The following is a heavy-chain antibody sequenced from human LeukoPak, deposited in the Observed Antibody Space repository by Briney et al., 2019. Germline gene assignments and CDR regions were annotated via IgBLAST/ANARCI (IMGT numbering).Heavy chain of an antibody. V-gene: IGHV1-69*06. CDR1: GGTFSSYA. CDR2: IIPIFGTA. D-gene: IGHD2-2*01. CDR3: ARETGYCSSTSCYLYYYGMDV. Sequence: SVKVSCMASGGTFSSYAISWVRQAPGQGLEWMGGIIPIFGTANYAQKFQGRVTITADKSTSTAYMELSSLRSEDTAVYYCARETGYCSSTSCYLYYYGMDVWGKGTTVTVSS. J-gene: IGHJ6*04.